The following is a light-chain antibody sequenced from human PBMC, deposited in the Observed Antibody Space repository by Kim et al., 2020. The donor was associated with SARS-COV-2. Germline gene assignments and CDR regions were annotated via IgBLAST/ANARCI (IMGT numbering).Light chain of an antibody. CDR1: SLRSYY. CDR3: NYRDSSGNHVV. Sequence: ALGQTVRITCQRDSLRSYYASWYQQKPGQAPVLVIYGKNNRPSGIPDRFSGSSSGNTASLTITGAQEEDEADYYCNYRDSSGNHVVFGGGTQLTVL. V-gene: IGLV3-19*01. CDR2: GKN. J-gene: IGLJ2*01.